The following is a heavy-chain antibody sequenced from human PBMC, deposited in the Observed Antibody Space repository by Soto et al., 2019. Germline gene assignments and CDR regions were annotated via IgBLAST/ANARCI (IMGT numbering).Heavy chain of an antibody. CDR2: IWIDGSNK. CDR1: GFTFSDYD. J-gene: IGHJ6*02. V-gene: IGHV3-33*01. CDR3: ARDRRGMDV. Sequence: QVQVVESGGGVVQPGMSLRLSCAASGFTFSDYDMNWVRQAPGKGLEWVALIWIDGSNKYYADSVKGRFTISRDNSKNTLYLQMNSLRAEDTAVYYCARDRRGMDVWGQGTTVTVSS.